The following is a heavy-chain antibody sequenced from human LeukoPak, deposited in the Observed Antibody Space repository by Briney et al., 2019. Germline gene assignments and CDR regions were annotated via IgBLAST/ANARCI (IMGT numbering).Heavy chain of an antibody. Sequence: SETLSLTCTVSGGSVSSGSYYWSWIRQPPGKGLEWIGYIYYSGSTNYNPSLKSRVTISVDTSKNQFSLKLSSVTAADTAVYYCARRAYLGDVYYGMDVWGQGTTVTVSS. CDR2: IYYSGST. V-gene: IGHV4-61*01. CDR1: GGSVSSGSYY. J-gene: IGHJ6*02. CDR3: ARRAYLGDVYYGMDV. D-gene: IGHD2-2*01.